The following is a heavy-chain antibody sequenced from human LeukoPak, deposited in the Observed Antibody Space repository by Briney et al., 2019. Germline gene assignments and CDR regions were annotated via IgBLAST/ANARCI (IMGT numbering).Heavy chain of an antibody. J-gene: IGHJ4*02. V-gene: IGHV1-69*05. CDR2: IIPIFGTA. D-gene: IGHD3-22*01. Sequence: VASVKVSCKASGGTFSSYAISWVRQAPGQGLEWMGGIIPIFGTANYAQKFQGRVTITTDESTSTAYMALSSLRSEDTAVYYCAWTQYYYDSSGPAGGGFDYWGQGTLVTVSS. CDR3: AWTQYYYDSSGPAGGGFDY. CDR1: GGTFSSYA.